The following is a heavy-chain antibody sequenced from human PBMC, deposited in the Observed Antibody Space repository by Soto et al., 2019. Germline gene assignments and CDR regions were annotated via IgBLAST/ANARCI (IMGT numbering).Heavy chain of an antibody. D-gene: IGHD5-12*01. J-gene: IGHJ6*02. V-gene: IGHV4-30-2*01. CDR3: ARKMRRWLQFGPSNFPYYYYGMDV. Sequence: SETPSLTCAVSGCSISSGGFSWSWVREPPGKGLECIGYIYHGVSTYYNPSLKSRVTISVDTSKNQFSLKLSSVTAADTALYYCARKMRRWLQFGPSNFPYYYYGMDVWGQGTTVTVSS. CDR1: GCSISSGGFS. CDR2: IYHGVST.